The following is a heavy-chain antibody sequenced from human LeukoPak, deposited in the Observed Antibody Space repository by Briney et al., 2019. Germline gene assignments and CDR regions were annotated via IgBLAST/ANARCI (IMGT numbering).Heavy chain of an antibody. CDR2: ISGSGGST. V-gene: IGHV3-23*01. CDR3: AKDQGNIVLMVYAHFDY. CDR1: LFTFSSYA. J-gene: IGHJ4*02. Sequence: PGGSLRLSCAASLFTFSSYAMSWVRQAPGKGLEGGSAISGSGGSTYYADSVKGRFTISRDNPKNTLYLQMNSLRAEDTAVYYCAKDQGNIVLMVYAHFDYWGQGTLVTVSS. D-gene: IGHD2-8*01.